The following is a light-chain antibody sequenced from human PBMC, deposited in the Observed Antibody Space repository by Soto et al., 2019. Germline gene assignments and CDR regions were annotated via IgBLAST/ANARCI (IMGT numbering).Light chain of an antibody. Sequence: QSALTQPPSASATPGQRVTISCSGSSSNVGSNTVNWYQQLPGTAPKLLIYKSNQRPSGVPDRFSGSKSGTSASLAISGLQSEDEADYYCAAWDDSLNGRVFGGGTKLTVL. CDR3: AAWDDSLNGRV. J-gene: IGLJ3*02. CDR2: KSN. CDR1: SSNVGSNT. V-gene: IGLV1-44*01.